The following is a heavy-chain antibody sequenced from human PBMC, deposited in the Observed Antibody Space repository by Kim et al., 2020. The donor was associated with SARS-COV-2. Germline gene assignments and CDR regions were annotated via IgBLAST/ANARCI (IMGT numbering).Heavy chain of an antibody. Sequence: SVKVSCKASGGTFGTYIITWVRQAPGQGLEWMGRIIPIFGTPDYAQNFQGRVTISADESTSTAYMELSSLRSEDTAVYYCAKKEIVGPLDCWGQGTLVTVSS. CDR3: AKKEIVGPLDC. CDR1: GGTFGTYI. CDR2: IIPIFGTP. J-gene: IGHJ4*02. D-gene: IGHD2-15*01. V-gene: IGHV1-69*13.